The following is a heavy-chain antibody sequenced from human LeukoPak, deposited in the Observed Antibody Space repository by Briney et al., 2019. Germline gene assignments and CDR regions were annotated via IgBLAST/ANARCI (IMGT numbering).Heavy chain of an antibody. D-gene: IGHD5-18*01. CDR2: IYYSGST. J-gene: IGHJ4*02. CDR1: GGSISSYY. CDR3: ARLGGYSYGRIDY. Sequence: SETLSLTCTVSGGSISSYYWSWIRQPPGKGLEWIGYIYYSGSTNYNPSLKSRVTISVDTSKNQFSLKLSSVTAADTAVYYCARLGGYSYGRIDYWGQGTLVTVSS. V-gene: IGHV4-59*08.